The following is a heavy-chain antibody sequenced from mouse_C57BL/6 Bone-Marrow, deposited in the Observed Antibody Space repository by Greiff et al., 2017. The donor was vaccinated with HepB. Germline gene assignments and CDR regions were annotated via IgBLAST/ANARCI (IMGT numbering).Heavy chain of an antibody. V-gene: IGHV10-1*01. CDR1: GFSFNTYA. CDR3: VSSDLTTDAMDY. Sequence: EVKLVESGGGLVQPKGSLKLSCAASGFSFNTYAMNWVRQAPGKGLEWVARIRSKSNNYATYYADSVKDRFTISRDDSESMLYLQMNNLKTEDTAMYYCVSSDLTTDAMDYWGQGTSVTVSS. CDR2: IRSKSNNYAT. D-gene: IGHD2-12*01. J-gene: IGHJ4*01.